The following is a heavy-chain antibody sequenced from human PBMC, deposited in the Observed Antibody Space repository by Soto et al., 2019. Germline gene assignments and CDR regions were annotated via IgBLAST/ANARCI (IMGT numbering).Heavy chain of an antibody. J-gene: IGHJ6*02. Sequence: EVQLLESGGGLEQPGGSLRLSCAASGFIFSNFAMSWVRQAPGKGLERVSAISGRGGSTYYADSVKGRFTISRDNSKNPLFLQVNSLRAEDTAVYYCAKGVTMIRGALYYGMDVWGQGTTVTVSS. CDR3: AKGVTMIRGALYYGMDV. CDR1: GFIFSNFA. CDR2: ISGRGGST. D-gene: IGHD3-10*01. V-gene: IGHV3-23*01.